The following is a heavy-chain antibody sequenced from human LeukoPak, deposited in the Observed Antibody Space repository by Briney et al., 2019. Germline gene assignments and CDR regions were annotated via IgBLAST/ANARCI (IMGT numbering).Heavy chain of an antibody. CDR3: ARVSTVTTSWYFDL. V-gene: IGHV4-59*13. J-gene: IGHJ2*01. Sequence: PSETLSLTCTVSGGSISSYYWSWIRQPPGKRLEWIGYIYYSGSTNYNPSLKSRVTISVDTSKNQFSLKLSSVTAADTAVYYCARVSTVTTSWYFDLWGRGTLVTVSS. CDR1: GGSISSYY. CDR2: IYYSGST. D-gene: IGHD4-17*01.